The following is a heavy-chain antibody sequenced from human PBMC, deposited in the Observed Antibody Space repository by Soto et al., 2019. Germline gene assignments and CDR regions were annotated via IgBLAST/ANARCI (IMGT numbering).Heavy chain of an antibody. CDR2: IYYSGST. D-gene: IGHD6-6*01. CDR1: GGSFSNYY. Sequence: QVQLQESGPRLVKPSETLSLTCTVSGGSFSNYYWSWIRQPPGKGLEWIGNIYYSGSTNYNPSLKIRVTMSVDTSKGQFSLKLSSVTAADTAVYFCARWYSSSFHWFDHWGQGTLVTVSS. J-gene: IGHJ5*02. CDR3: ARWYSSSFHWFDH. V-gene: IGHV4-59*01.